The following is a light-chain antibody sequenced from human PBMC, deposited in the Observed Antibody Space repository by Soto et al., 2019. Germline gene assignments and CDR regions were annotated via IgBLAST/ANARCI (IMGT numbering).Light chain of an antibody. CDR3: QQYNNWPT. J-gene: IGKJ5*01. CDR1: QNFGSSY. CDR2: GAS. Sequence: IVLTQSPATLSLSPGERATLSCRASQNFGSSYLAWYQQKRGQAPRLLIYGASTRATGIPARFSGSGSGTEFTLTISSLQSEDFAVYYCQQYNNWPTFGQGTRLEI. V-gene: IGKV3-15*01.